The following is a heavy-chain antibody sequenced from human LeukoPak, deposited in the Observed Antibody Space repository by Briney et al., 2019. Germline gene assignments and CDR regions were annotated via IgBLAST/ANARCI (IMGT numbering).Heavy chain of an antibody. J-gene: IGHJ5*02. CDR1: GFTFSSYW. Sequence: GGSLRLSCAASGFTFSSYWMSWVRQAPGKGLEWVANIKQDGSEKYYVDSVKGRFTITRDNAKNSLDLQMNSLRAEDTAVYYCARSITMIVDWFDPWGQGTLVTVSP. D-gene: IGHD3-22*01. V-gene: IGHV3-7*01. CDR2: IKQDGSEK. CDR3: ARSITMIVDWFDP.